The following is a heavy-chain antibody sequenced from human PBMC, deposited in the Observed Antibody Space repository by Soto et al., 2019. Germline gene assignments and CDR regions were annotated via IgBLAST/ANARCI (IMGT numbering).Heavy chain of an antibody. CDR2: ISNYNGDT. CDR3: TRGGQFFDGNYVDY. J-gene: IGHJ4*02. V-gene: IGHV1-18*01. CDR1: GYTFTSYG. D-gene: IGHD3-16*01. Sequence: QVQLVQSGAEVKKPGASVKVSCKASGYTFTSYGISWVRQAPGQGLEWMGWISNYNGDTNYAQKLQGRVTMTTDTSTSAAYMELRRLKSADTAVYYCTRGGQFFDGNYVDYWGQGTLVTVSS.